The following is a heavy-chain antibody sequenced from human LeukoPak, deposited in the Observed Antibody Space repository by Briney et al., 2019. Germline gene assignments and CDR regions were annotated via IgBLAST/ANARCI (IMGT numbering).Heavy chain of an antibody. V-gene: IGHV4-34*01. CDR1: GGSFSGYY. J-gene: IGHJ4*02. D-gene: IGHD3-10*01. Sequence: SETLSLTCAVYGGSFSGYYWSWIRQPSGKGLEWIGEINHSGSTNYNPSLKSRVTISVDTSKNQFSLKLSSVTAADTAVYYCARGVRPKGWFYWGQGTLVTVSS. CDR3: ARGVRPKGWFY. CDR2: INHSGST.